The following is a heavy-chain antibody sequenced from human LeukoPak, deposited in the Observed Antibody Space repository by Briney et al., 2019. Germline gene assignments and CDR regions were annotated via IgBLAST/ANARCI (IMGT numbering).Heavy chain of an antibody. Sequence: SETLSLTCTVSGGSISSYYWSWIRQPPGQGLEWIGYIYYSGSTNYNPSLKTRVTISVDTSKNQCSLKLSSVTAADTAVYYCARFVTDTALSFDPWGQGTLVTVSS. CDR1: GGSISSYY. CDR2: IYYSGST. V-gene: IGHV4-59*01. J-gene: IGHJ5*02. D-gene: IGHD5-18*01. CDR3: ARFVTDTALSFDP.